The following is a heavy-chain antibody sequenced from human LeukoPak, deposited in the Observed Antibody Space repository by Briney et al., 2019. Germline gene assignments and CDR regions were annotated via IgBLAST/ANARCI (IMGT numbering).Heavy chain of an antibody. CDR3: ARGYYSASRIDY. CDR1: GLTFCSFW. Sequence: GGSLRLSCAASGLTFCSFWMHWVGRAPGKGLEWVSRINSDGSTTTYADSVKGRLTISRDNAKNTLYLQMNSLRAEDTAVYYCARGYYSASRIDYWGQGALVTISS. D-gene: IGHD2-2*01. CDR2: INSDGSTT. V-gene: IGHV3-74*01. J-gene: IGHJ4*02.